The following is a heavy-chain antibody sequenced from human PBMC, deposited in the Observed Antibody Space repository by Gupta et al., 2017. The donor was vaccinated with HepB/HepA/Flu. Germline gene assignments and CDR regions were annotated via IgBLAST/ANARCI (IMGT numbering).Heavy chain of an antibody. J-gene: IGHJ5*02. CDR1: AGSIGSGDYY. V-gene: IGHV4-30-4*01. CDR3: ARYPSWNYGWFDP. Sequence: VQLQESGPGLVKPSQTLSLTCTFSAGSIGSGDYYWSWIRQPPGKGLEWIGNTYYSGSTSYNPSLKSRVTISMDTSKNQFSLRLTSVTAADTAVYYCARYPSWNYGWFDPWGQGTLVTVSS. CDR2: TYYSGST. D-gene: IGHD1-7*01.